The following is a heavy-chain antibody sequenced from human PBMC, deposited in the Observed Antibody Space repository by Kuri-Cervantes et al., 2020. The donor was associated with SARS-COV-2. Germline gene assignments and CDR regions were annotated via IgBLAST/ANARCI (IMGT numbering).Heavy chain of an antibody. CDR3: ARDMGDRLLWFGELLY. CDR2: IIPIFGTA. D-gene: IGHD3-10*01. Sequence: SVKVSCKASGGTFSSYAISWVRQAPGQGLEWMGGIIPIFGTANYAQKFQDRVTLIADKSTSTVFMELSRLSSEDTAVYYCARDMGDRLLWFGELLYWGQGTLVTVSS. CDR1: GGTFSSYA. J-gene: IGHJ4*02. V-gene: IGHV1-69*06.